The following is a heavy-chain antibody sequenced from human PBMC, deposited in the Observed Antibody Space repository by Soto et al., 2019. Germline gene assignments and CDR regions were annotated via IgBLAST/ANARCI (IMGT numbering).Heavy chain of an antibody. CDR1: GGSISSSNW. Sequence: SETLSLTCAVSGGSISSSNWWSWLRQPPGKGLEWIGEIYHSGSTNYNPSLKSRVTISVDKSKNQFSLKLSSVTAADTAVYYCASQPDFWSGYSDYYGMDAWGQGTTVTVSS. CDR2: IYHSGST. D-gene: IGHD3-3*01. CDR3: ASQPDFWSGYSDYYGMDA. V-gene: IGHV4-4*02. J-gene: IGHJ6*02.